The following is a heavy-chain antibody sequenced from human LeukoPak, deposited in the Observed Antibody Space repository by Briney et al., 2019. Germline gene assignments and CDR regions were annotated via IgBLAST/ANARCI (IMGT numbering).Heavy chain of an antibody. V-gene: IGHV3-48*03. CDR1: GFTFSSYE. CDR3: VRDGRWLLGASDI. D-gene: IGHD5-12*01. Sequence: PGGSLRLSCAASGFTFSSYEMIWVRQAPGRGLEWVSYISSSGSTKDYADSVKGRFTISRDNAKNSLFLQMNNLRAEDTAVYYCVRDGRWLLGASDIWGHGTMVTVSS. J-gene: IGHJ3*02. CDR2: ISSSGSTK.